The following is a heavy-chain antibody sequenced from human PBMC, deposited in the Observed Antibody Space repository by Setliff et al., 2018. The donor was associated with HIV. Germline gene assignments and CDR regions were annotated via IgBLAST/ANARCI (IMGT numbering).Heavy chain of an antibody. CDR2: IKSKTDGGTT. V-gene: IGHV3-15*07. CDR1: GLTFRNAW. J-gene: IGHJ4*02. Sequence: PGGSLSLSCEASGLTFRNAWMKWVRQAPGRGLEWVGRIKSKTDGGTTDYAAPVKGRFTISRDDSKNTLYLQMNSLKSDDTAVYYCATGNARPDWGQGTLVTVSS. CDR3: ATGNARPD.